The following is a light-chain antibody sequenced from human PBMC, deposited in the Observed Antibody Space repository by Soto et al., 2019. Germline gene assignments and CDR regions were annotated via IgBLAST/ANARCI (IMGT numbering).Light chain of an antibody. CDR2: DVS. CDR1: SSDVGGYNY. CDR3: SSYTCSSAPDV. Sequence: QSALTQPASVSGSPGQSITISCTGTSSDVGGYNYVSWYQQHPGKAPKLMIYDVSNRPSGFSNRFSGSKSGNTASLTISGLQAEDEADYYCSSYTCSSAPDVFGTGTKLTVL. J-gene: IGLJ1*01. V-gene: IGLV2-14*01.